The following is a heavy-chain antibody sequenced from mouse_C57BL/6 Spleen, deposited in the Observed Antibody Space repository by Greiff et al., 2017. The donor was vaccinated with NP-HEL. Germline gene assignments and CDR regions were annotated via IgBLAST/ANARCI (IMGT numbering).Heavy chain of an antibody. Sequence: EVMLVESGPELVKPGASVKISCKASGYSFTGYYMNWVKQSPEKSLEWIGEINPSTGGTTYNQKFKAKATLTVDKSSSTAYMQLKSLTSEDSAVYYCARYGYYGRDWFAYWGQGTLVTVSA. V-gene: IGHV1-42*01. CDR1: GYSFTGYY. CDR3: ARYGYYGRDWFAY. J-gene: IGHJ3*01. D-gene: IGHD2-1*01. CDR2: INPSTGGT.